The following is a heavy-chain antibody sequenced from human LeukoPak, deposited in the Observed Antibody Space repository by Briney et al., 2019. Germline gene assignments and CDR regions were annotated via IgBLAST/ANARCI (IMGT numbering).Heavy chain of an antibody. CDR1: GFSFSNYA. Sequence: GGSLRLSCAASGFSFSNYAMSWVRQAPPRGPEWVSSISGGGETFYADSVKGRFTLSRDDSRNTVYFQLNDLRVDDTAKYYCAKANWVSNADAVWWGQGTQVTVSS. CDR2: ISGGGET. CDR3: AKANWVSNADAVW. J-gene: IGHJ4*02. D-gene: IGHD2-2*01. V-gene: IGHV3-23*01.